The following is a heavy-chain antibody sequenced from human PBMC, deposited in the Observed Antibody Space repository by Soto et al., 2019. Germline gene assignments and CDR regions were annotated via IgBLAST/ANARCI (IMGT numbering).Heavy chain of an antibody. V-gene: IGHV1-8*01. J-gene: IGHJ4*02. D-gene: IGHD3-22*01. CDR1: GYTFTSYD. CDR2: MNPNSGNT. CDR3: ARGLDRGWWNYYDSSGYLSTFAY. Sequence: ASVKVSRKASGYTFTSYDINWVRQATGQGLEWMGWMNPNSGNTGYAQKFQGRVTMTRNTSISTAYMELSSLRSEDTAVYYCARGLDRGWWNYYDSSGYLSTFAYWGQGSLVTVSS.